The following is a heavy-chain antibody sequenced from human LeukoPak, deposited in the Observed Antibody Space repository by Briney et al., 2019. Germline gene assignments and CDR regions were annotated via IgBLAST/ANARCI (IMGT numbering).Heavy chain of an antibody. J-gene: IGHJ4*02. Sequence: ASVKVSCKASGYTFTSYAMNWVRQAPGQGLECMGWINTNIGKPAYAQGFTGRFVFSLDTSVSTAYLQISSLKAEDTAVYYCARESGYSGYDGTGEVGYWGQGTLVTVSS. CDR2: INTNIGKP. CDR1: GYTFTSYA. CDR3: ARESGYSGYDGTGEVGY. V-gene: IGHV7-4-1*02. D-gene: IGHD5-12*01.